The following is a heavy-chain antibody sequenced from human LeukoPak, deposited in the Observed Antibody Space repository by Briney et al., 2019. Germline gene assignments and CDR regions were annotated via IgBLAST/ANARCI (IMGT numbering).Heavy chain of an antibody. D-gene: IGHD3-10*01. CDR3: ASLYGSGSSKIDY. Sequence: PSQTLSLTCSVSGDSICSGDYYWSWFSKPPGKGLEWIGYIYYSGCTYYNPSLRSRVTISVDTSKIQFSLKLSSVTAADTAVYYCASLYGSGSSKIDYWGQGTLVTVSS. V-gene: IGHV4-30-4*01. CDR1: GDSICSGDYY. CDR2: IYYSGCT. J-gene: IGHJ4*02.